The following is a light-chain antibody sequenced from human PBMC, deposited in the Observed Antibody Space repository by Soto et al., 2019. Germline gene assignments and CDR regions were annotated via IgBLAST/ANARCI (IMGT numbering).Light chain of an antibody. CDR3: QQYGSSPIT. J-gene: IGKJ5*01. CDR2: GAS. Sequence: EIVLTQSPGTQSLSPGHRATLSCRASQSVSSSYLAWYPQKPGQAPRLLIYGASTRATGIPDRFSGDGSVTHFTLTISRLEAEDFVMYYCQQYGSSPITFGQGTRLEIK. V-gene: IGKV3-20*01. CDR1: QSVSSSY.